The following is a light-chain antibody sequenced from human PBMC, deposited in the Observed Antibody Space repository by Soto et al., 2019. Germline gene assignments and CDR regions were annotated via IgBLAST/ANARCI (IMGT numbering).Light chain of an antibody. V-gene: IGKV3-15*01. CDR1: QSVRGD. CDR2: GTS. J-gene: IGKJ1*01. CDR3: QQCNKWPWT. Sequence: TQFPGTLSASPGERVILSCRASQSVRGDLAWFQQKPGRSPRLLIYGTSTRASGVPDRFSGSGSGTDFTLPINSLQSEAFAVYFCQQCNKWPWTFGPGTTVE.